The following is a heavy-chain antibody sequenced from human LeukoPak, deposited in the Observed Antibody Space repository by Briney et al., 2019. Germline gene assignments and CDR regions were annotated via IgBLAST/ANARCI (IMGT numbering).Heavy chain of an antibody. Sequence: GGSLGLSCAASGFTFSIYGMNWVRQSPGKGLEWVSGIGGSGDRTYYADSVKGRFSISRDNSKNTLYLQINSLRVEDTAVYYCAKDMRMASFEHWGRGTQVTVSS. J-gene: IGHJ4*02. CDR2: IGGSGDRT. CDR3: AKDMRMASFEH. V-gene: IGHV3-23*01. D-gene: IGHD5-24*01. CDR1: GFTFSIYG.